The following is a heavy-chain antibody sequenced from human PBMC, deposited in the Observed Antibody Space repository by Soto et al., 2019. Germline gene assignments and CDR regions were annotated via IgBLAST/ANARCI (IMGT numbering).Heavy chain of an antibody. CDR2: IYTSGST. CDR3: ARESSGYDLPDYYYYYGMDV. D-gene: IGHD5-12*01. Sequence: SETLSLTCTVSGGSIISYYWRWTRHPAGTCLEWIGRIYTSGSTNYNPSLKSRVTMSVDTSKNQFSLKLSSVTAADTAVYYCARESSGYDLPDYYYYYGMDVWGQGTTVTVSS. V-gene: IGHV4-4*07. CDR1: GGSIISYY. J-gene: IGHJ6*02.